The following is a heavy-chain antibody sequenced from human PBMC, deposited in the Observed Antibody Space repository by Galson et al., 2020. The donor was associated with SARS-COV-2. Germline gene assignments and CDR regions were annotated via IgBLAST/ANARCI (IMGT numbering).Heavy chain of an antibody. Sequence: SETLSLTRSVSGGSMSKYYWSWIRQSPGKGLEWIGNIYYSGGTKYNPSLKSRVSMSVDTSENQFSLKLNSVTAADTAVYYCARVGGNDGWNWFDPWGQGTLATVSS. J-gene: IGHJ5*02. V-gene: IGHV4-59*01. CDR1: GGSMSKYY. CDR3: ARVGGNDGWNWFDP. D-gene: IGHD1-1*01. CDR2: IYYSGGT.